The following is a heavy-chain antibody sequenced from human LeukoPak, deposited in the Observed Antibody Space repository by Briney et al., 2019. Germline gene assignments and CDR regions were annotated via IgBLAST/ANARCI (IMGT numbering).Heavy chain of an antibody. CDR2: MNPNSGNT. D-gene: IGHD3-10*01. Sequence: ASVKVSFKASGYTFTSYDINWVRQATGQGLEWMGWMNPNSGNTGYAQKFQGRVTMTRNTSISTAYMELSSLRSEDRAVYYGARTYRVRGVIINYYYYYLDVWGKGTTVTVSS. J-gene: IGHJ6*03. CDR3: ARTYRVRGVIINYYYYYLDV. V-gene: IGHV1-8*01. CDR1: GYTFTSYD.